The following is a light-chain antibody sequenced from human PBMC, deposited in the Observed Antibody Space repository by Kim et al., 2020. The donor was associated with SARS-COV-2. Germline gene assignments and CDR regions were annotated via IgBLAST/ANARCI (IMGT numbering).Light chain of an antibody. V-gene: IGKV1-16*01. CDR1: QGISTN. CDR3: QQYNSHPIT. J-gene: IGKJ5*01. CDR2: GAS. Sequence: DIQMTQSPSSLSASLGDRVTITCRASQGISTNVAWFQQKPGKAPKSLIYGASTLKGGVPSRFSGSGSGREFILTISSLQPDDFAIYFCQQYNSHPITFGQGTRLEIK.